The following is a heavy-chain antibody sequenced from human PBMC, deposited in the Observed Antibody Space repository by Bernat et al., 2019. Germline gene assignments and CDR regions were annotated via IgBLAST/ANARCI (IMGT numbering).Heavy chain of an antibody. V-gene: IGHV3-30*03. Sequence: VQLVESGGGLVKPGGSLRLSCAASGFTFSSYSMNWVRQAPGKGLEWVAVISFDGNNKYYADSVKGRFTISRDNSKSTLFLQMNSLRAEDTAVYYCARGPPQYCSGDGCYLGLDYWGQGTLVTVSS. J-gene: IGHJ4*02. CDR3: ARGPPQYCSGDGCYLGLDY. CDR2: ISFDGNNK. CDR1: GFTFSSYS. D-gene: IGHD2-15*01.